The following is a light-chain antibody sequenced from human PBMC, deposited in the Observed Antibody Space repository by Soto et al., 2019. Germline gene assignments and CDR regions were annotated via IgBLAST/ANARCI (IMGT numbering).Light chain of an antibody. V-gene: IGLV2-8*01. CDR3: SSYAGSLYI. J-gene: IGLJ1*01. Sequence: QSALTQPPSASGSPGQSVTISCTGTSSDVGDYNYVSWYQQHPGKAPKLVIYEVSKRPSGVPDRFSGSKSGNTASLTVSGLQAEEEADYYCSSYAGSLYIFGTGTKVTV. CDR2: EVS. CDR1: SSDVGDYNY.